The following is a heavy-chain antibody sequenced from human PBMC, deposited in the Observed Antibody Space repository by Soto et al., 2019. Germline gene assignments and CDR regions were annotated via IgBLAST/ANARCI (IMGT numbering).Heavy chain of an antibody. CDR3: ASTQGYCSSTSCAFLPP. J-gene: IGHJ5*02. CDR2: IIPIFGTA. CDR1: GGTFSSYA. Sequence: QVQLVQSGAEVKKPGSSVKVSCKASGGTFSSYAISWVRQAPGQGLEWMGGIIPIFGTANYAQKFQGRVTITADESTSTAYMELSSLRSEDTAVYYCASTQGYCSSTSCAFLPPWGQGTLVTVSS. D-gene: IGHD2-2*01. V-gene: IGHV1-69*01.